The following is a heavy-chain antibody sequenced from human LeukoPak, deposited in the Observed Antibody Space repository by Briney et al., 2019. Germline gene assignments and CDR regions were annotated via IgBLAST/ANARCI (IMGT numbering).Heavy chain of an antibody. J-gene: IGHJ6*02. V-gene: IGHV5-51*01. CDR2: IYPGDSDT. CDR1: GYSFTNYW. Sequence: GESLKISCKGSGYSFTNYWIAWVRQMPGKGLERMGIIYPGDSDTRYSPSFQGQVTISADKSISTAYLQRSSLKPSDTAMYYGARHYVGGATSSSMDVWGQGTTVTVSS. D-gene: IGHD1-26*01. CDR3: ARHYVGGATSSSMDV.